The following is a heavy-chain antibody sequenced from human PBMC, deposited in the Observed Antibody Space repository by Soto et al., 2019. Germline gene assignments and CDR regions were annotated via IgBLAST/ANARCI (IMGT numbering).Heavy chain of an antibody. V-gene: IGHV1-24*01. CDR2: FDPEDGET. CDR1: GYTLTELS. Sequence: ASVKVSCKVSGYTLTELSMHWVRQAPGKGLEWMGGFDPEDGETIYAQKFQGRVTMTEDTSTDTAYMELSSLRSEDTAVHYCATAYDSGSYYECFDIWGQGTMVTVSS. J-gene: IGHJ3*02. CDR3: ATAYDSGSYYECFDI. D-gene: IGHD1-26*01.